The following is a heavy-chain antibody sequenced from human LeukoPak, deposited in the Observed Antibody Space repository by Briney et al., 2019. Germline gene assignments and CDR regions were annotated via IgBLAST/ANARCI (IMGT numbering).Heavy chain of an antibody. CDR2: ITTGGGLK. V-gene: IGHV3-23*01. CDR1: GFNFRSYA. CDR3: VRQLVPSANAVDV. D-gene: IGHD5-24*01. Sequence: TGGSLRFSCVASGFNFRSYAMRWFRQAPGKGLEYVSSITTGGGLKFYANSVRGRFTISRDNSKNTLYLQMDSLTVEDTAVYYCVRQLVPSANAVDVWGQGTTVIVSS. J-gene: IGHJ6*02.